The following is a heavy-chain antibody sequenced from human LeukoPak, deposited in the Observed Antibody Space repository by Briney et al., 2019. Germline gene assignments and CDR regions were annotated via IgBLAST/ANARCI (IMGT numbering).Heavy chain of an antibody. V-gene: IGHV3-48*01. D-gene: IGHD5-24*01. CDR2: ISSSGSSV. CDR3: ARDGMRWPARY. J-gene: IGHJ4*02. CDR1: GITFSSYG. Sequence: GGSLRLSCAASGITFSSYGMSWVRQAPGKGPEWVSHISSSGSSVSYADSVKGRFTISRDNAKSSLYLQMNSLRVEDTAVYHCARDGMRWPARYWGQGTLATVSS.